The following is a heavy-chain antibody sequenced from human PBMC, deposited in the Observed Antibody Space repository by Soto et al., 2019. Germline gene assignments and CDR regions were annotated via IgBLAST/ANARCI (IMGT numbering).Heavy chain of an antibody. Sequence: ASVKVSCKASGYTFTSYGISWVRRAPGQGLEWMGWINAYNGNTNYAQKLQGRVTMTTDTSTSTAYMELRSLRSDDTAVYYCARDIGEGLVTCFDYWGQGTLVTVSS. V-gene: IGHV1-18*01. D-gene: IGHD2-21*02. CDR2: INAYNGNT. J-gene: IGHJ4*02. CDR3: ARDIGEGLVTCFDY. CDR1: GYTFTSYG.